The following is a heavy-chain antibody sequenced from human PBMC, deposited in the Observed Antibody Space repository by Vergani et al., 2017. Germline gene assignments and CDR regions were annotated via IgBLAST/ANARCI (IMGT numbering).Heavy chain of an antibody. CDR1: GFTFSSYA. CDR3: ATERSVVAAPTRDY. J-gene: IGHJ4*02. Sequence: QVQLAESGGGFFQPGGSLRLSCAASGFTFSSYAMHWVRQAPGKGLEWVAVISYDGSNKYYADSVKGRFTISRDNSKNTLYLQMNSLRAEDTAVYYCATERSVVAAPTRDYWGQGTLVTVSS. CDR2: ISYDGSNK. D-gene: IGHD2-15*01. V-gene: IGHV3-30-3*01.